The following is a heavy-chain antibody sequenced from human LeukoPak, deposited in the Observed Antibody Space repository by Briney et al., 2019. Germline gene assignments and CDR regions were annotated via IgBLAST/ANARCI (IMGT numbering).Heavy chain of an antibody. CDR3: ARGHDGVVGWFAP. J-gene: IGHJ5*02. CDR1: GGSISSYY. CDR2: ISYSGST. D-gene: IGHD2-15*01. V-gene: IGHV4-59*01. Sequence: PSETLSLTCTVSGGSISSYYWSWIRQPPGKGLEWIGHISYSGSTNYNPSLKSRVTISVDTSKNQFSLKVTSVTAADTAVYYCARGHDGVVGWFAPWGRGTLVTVSS.